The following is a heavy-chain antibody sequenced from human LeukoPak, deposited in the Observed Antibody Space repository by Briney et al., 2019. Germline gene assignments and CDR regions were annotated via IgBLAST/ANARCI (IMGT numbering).Heavy chain of an antibody. CDR2: TYYRSKWKN. CDR3: GRDISAGIGH. J-gene: IGHJ4*02. CDR1: GDSVSSNSAA. D-gene: IGHD6-13*01. V-gene: IGHV6-1*01. Sequence: SQTLSLTCAICGDSVSSNSAAWNWIRQSPSRGLEWLGRTYYRSKWKNEYAVSVKSRINISPDTSKNQVSLHLNSVTPDDTAVYYCGRDISAGIGHWCQGTLVTVSS.